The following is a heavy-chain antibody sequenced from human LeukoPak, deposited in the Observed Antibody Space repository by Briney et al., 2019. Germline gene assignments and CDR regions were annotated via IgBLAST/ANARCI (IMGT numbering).Heavy chain of an antibody. CDR2: IYYSGST. CDR3: ARGSGYEDFMDV. CDR1: GGSISSYY. Sequence: SETLSLTCTVSGGSISSYYWSWIRQPPGKGLEWIGYIYYSGSTNYSPSLKSRVTISVDTPKNQFSLKLSSVTAADTAVYYCARGSGYEDFMDVWGKGTTVTISS. D-gene: IGHD5-12*01. J-gene: IGHJ6*03. V-gene: IGHV4-59*01.